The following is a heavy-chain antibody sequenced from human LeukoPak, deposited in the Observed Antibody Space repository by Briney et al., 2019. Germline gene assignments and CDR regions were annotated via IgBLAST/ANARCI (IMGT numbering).Heavy chain of an antibody. V-gene: IGHV4-39*07. D-gene: IGHD2-2*01. CDR3: ARVPGGYCSSTSCYYYYMDV. CDR2: IYYSGST. J-gene: IGHJ6*03. CDR1: GGSISSSSYY. Sequence: PSETLSLTCTVSGGSISSSSYYWGWIRQPPGKGLEWIGSIYYSGSTYYNPSLKSRVTISVDASKNQFSLKLSSVTAADTAVYYCARVPGGYCSSTSCYYYYMDVWGKGTTVTVSS.